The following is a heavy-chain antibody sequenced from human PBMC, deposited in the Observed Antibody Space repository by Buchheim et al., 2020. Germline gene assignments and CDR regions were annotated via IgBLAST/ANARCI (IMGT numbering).Heavy chain of an antibody. Sequence: EVQLLESGGGLVQPGGSLRLSCAASGFTFSSYAMSWVRQAPGKGLEWVSAISGSGGSTYYADSVKGRFTISRDNSKNTVDLQLNSLRPEDTAVYYCARDISRDYYGSGTYPGRYYYYGMDVWGQGTT. CDR3: ARDISRDYYGSGTYPGRYYYYGMDV. V-gene: IGHV3-23*01. D-gene: IGHD3-10*01. J-gene: IGHJ6*02. CDR1: GFTFSSYA. CDR2: ISGSGGST.